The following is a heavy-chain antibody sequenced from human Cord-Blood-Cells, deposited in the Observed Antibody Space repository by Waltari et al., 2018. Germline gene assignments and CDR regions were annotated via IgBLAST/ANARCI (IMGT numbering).Heavy chain of an antibody. D-gene: IGHD1-20*01. CDR3: ARRAPLLTGENWFDP. Sequence: QVQLQQWGAGLLKPSETLSLTCAVYGGSFSGYYWSWIRQPPGKGLEGIGEINHSGSTNYNPSLKSRVTISVDTSKNQFSLKLSSVTAADTAVYYCARRAPLLTGENWFDPWGQGTLVTVSS. CDR2: INHSGST. J-gene: IGHJ5*02. V-gene: IGHV4-34*01. CDR1: GGSFSGYY.